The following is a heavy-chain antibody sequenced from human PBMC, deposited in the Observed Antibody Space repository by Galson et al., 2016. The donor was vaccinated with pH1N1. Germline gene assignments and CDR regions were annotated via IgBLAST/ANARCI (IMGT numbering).Heavy chain of an antibody. CDR2: IYWNDDK. CDR3: AHTLYCDYVDWLDP. D-gene: IGHD4-17*01. J-gene: IGHJ5*02. CDR1: GFSLSTNGVG. V-gene: IGHV2-5*01. Sequence: PALVKPTQTLTLTCTFSGFSLSTNGVGVGWIRQPPGKALEWLARIYWNDDKRYSPSLKSKLVITKDPSKNQVVLTMTNMDPLETTTYYWAHTLYCDYVDWLDPWGQGTLVTVSS.